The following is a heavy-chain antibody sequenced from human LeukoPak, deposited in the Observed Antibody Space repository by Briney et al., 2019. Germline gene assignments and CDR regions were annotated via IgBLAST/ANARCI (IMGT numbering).Heavy chain of an antibody. CDR1: GFTFSSYE. CDR2: ISSSGSTI. V-gene: IGHV3-48*03. D-gene: IGHD5/OR15-5a*01. CDR3: ARGTKCELDY. J-gene: IGHJ4*02. Sequence: PGGSLRLSCAASGFTFSSYEMNWVRQAPGKGLEWVSYISSSGSTIYYADSVRGRFTISRDNAKNSLYLQMNSLRAEDTAVYYCARGTKCELDYWGQGTLVTVSS.